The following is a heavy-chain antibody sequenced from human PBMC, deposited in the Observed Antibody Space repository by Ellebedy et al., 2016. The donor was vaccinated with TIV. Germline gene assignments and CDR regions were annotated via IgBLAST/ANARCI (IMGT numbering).Heavy chain of an antibody. CDR2: IKQDGGEK. V-gene: IGHV3-7*03. CDR3: ASRPASDWYFGGFDY. CDR1: GFTFSRYW. D-gene: IGHD6-19*01. Sequence: GESLKISCAASGFTFSRYWMTWVRQVPGKGLEWVANIKQDGGEKNYVDSVNGRFTISRDNAKNSLYLQMNSLTAEDTAVYYCASRPASDWYFGGFDYWGQGTLVTVSS. J-gene: IGHJ4*02.